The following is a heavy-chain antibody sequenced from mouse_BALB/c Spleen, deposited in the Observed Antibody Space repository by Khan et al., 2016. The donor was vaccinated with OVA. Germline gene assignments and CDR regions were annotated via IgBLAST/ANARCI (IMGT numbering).Heavy chain of an antibody. D-gene: IGHD2-14*01. Sequence: QVQLQQSGAELARPGASVKMSCKASGYTFTSYTIHWIKLRPGQGLEWIGFINPSNGYTNYNQKFKDKATLTADKSSTTVYMQLNSLTSDDSAVYNCVRDGAYHRNDGWFAYWGQGTLVTVSA. CDR2: INPSNGYT. J-gene: IGHJ3*01. CDR3: VRDGAYHRNDGWFAY. V-gene: IGHV1-4*01. CDR1: GYTFTSYT.